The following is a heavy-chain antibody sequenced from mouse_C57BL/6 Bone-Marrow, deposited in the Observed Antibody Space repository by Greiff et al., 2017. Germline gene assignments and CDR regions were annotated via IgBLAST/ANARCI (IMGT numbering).Heavy chain of an antibody. Sequence: QVQLQQPGAELVKPGASVKLSCKASGYTFTSYWMHWVKQRPGQGLEWIGMIHPNSGSTNYNEKFKSKATLTVDKSYSTAYMQLSSLTSEDSAVYYCALYGYVYALDYWGQGTSVTVSS. J-gene: IGHJ4*01. CDR1: GYTFTSYW. CDR3: ALYGYVYALDY. CDR2: IHPNSGST. D-gene: IGHD2-2*01. V-gene: IGHV1-64*01.